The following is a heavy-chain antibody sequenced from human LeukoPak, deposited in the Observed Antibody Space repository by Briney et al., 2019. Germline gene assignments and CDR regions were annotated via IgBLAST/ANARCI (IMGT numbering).Heavy chain of an antibody. CDR1: GGSISSYY. Sequence: SETLSLTCTVAGGSISSYYWSWIRQPPGKGLEWIGYIYYSGSTNYNPSLKSRVTISVDTSKNQFSLKLSSVTAADTAVYYCARGGLRFLEWSTFFGYWGQGTLVTVSS. V-gene: IGHV4-59*01. CDR3: ARGGLRFLEWSTFFGY. CDR2: IYYSGST. J-gene: IGHJ4*02. D-gene: IGHD3-3*01.